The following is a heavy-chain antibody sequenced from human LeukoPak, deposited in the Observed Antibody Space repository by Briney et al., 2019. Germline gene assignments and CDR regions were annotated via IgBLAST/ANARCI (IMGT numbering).Heavy chain of an antibody. J-gene: IGHJ2*01. V-gene: IGHV4-39*07. Sequence: SETLSLTCTVSGGSISNSGYYWGWIRQPPGKGLEWIGSIYYSGSTYYNSSLKSRVTISVDTSKNQFSLKLSSVTAADTAVYYCARIVSSGYYWYFDLWGRGTLVTVSS. CDR2: IYYSGST. CDR1: GGSISNSGYY. CDR3: ARIVSSGYYWYFDL. D-gene: IGHD3-22*01.